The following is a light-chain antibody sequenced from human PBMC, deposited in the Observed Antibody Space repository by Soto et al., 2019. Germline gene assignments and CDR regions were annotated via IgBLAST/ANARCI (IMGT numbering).Light chain of an antibody. J-gene: IGLJ1*01. CDR3: CSYVGNDFFYV. Sequence: QSALTQSASVSGSPGQSITISCTGASSDLGSYDLVSWYQQHPGKAPKTIIYEVTKRPSGVSKRFPGSKSGNTASLTISGLQPEDEADYYCCSYVGNDFFYVFGTGTKVTVL. CDR1: SSDLGSYDL. CDR2: EVT. V-gene: IGLV2-23*02.